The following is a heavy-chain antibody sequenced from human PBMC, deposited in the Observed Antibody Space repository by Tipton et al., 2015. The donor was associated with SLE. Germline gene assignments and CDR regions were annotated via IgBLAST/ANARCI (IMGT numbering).Heavy chain of an antibody. CDR3: AGGSDYYYYYMDV. CDR1: GYTFTSYD. CDR2: LHHNSGNP. J-gene: IGHJ6*03. Sequence: QSGAEVKKPGASVKVSCKASGYTFTSYDINWVRQATGQGLEWMGWLHHNSGNPGYEQKFQGRVTMTRNTSVSTSYMELSSLRSEDTAVYYCAGGSDYYYYYMDVWGKGTTVTVSS. V-gene: IGHV1-8*02.